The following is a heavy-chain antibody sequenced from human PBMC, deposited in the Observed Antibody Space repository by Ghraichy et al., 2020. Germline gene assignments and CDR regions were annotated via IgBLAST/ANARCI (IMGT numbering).Heavy chain of an antibody. CDR3: ARESVGVGLDP. Sequence: SETLSLTCTVSGGSVSSDSYYWSWIRQPAGKGLEWIGRIYNSGSVSRNPSLKSRVTIVLSNNQFSLKLSSVTAAATAVYYCARESVGVGLDPWGQGTLVTVSS. CDR2: IYNSGSV. J-gene: IGHJ5*02. CDR1: GGSVSSDSYY. V-gene: IGHV4-61*02. D-gene: IGHD3-3*01.